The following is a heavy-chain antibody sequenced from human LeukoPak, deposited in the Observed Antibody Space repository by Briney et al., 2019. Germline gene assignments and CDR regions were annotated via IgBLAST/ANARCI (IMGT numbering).Heavy chain of an antibody. CDR2: IIPILGIA. D-gene: IGHD6-6*01. CDR1: GGTFSSYA. CDR3: ASRASSSSRGASDY. J-gene: IGHJ4*02. Sequence: SVKVSCKASGGTFSSYAISWVRQAPGQGLEWMGRIIPILGIANYAQRFQGRVTITADKSTSTAYMELSSLRSEDTAVYYCASRASSSSRGASDYWGQGTLVTVSS. V-gene: IGHV1-69*04.